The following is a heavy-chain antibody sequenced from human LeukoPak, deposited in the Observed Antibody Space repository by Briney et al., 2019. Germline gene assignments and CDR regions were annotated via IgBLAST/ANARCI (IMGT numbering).Heavy chain of an antibody. D-gene: IGHD3-22*01. CDR2: ISYSGTT. Sequence: SETLSLTCTVSGGSISSYYWSWIRQPPGKGLEWIGYISYSGTTNYNPSLTSRVTISIDTSKNQFSLKLSSVTAADTAMYYCARSLYYDTSGPFDFWGQGALVSVSS. CDR3: ARSLYYDTSGPFDF. CDR1: GGSISSYY. V-gene: IGHV4-59*01. J-gene: IGHJ4*02.